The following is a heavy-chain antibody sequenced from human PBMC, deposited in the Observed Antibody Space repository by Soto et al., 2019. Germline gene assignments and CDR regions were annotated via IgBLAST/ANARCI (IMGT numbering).Heavy chain of an antibody. CDR2: ISYDGSNK. CDR1: GFTFSSYG. Sequence: GGSLRLSCAASGFTFSSYGMHWVRQAPGKGLEWVAVISYDGSNKYYADSVKGRLTISRDNSKNTLYLQMNSLRAEDTAVYYCAKGVRSGSPGGMDVWGQGTTVTVSS. J-gene: IGHJ6*02. D-gene: IGHD1-26*01. CDR3: AKGVRSGSPGGMDV. V-gene: IGHV3-30*18.